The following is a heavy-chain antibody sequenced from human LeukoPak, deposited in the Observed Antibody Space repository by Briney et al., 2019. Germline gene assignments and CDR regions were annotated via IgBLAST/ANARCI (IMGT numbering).Heavy chain of an antibody. J-gene: IGHJ4*02. CDR2: IYYSGTT. CDR1: GGSISIFY. Sequence: SETLSLTCTVSGGSISIFYWSWIRQPPGKGLEWIGDIYYSGTTNYNPSLKSRVTISLDTSKNQFSLRLSFVTAADTAVYYCARIDAVAATPTSFDYWGQGTLVTVSS. D-gene: IGHD6-19*01. V-gene: IGHV4-59*01. CDR3: ARIDAVAATPTSFDY.